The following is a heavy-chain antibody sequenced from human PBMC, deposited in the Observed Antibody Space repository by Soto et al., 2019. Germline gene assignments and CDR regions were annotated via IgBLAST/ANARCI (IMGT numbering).Heavy chain of an antibody. Sequence: EVQLVESGGGLVQPGGSLRLSCAASGFTFSSYWMSWVRQAPGKGLEWVANIKQDGSEKYYVDSVKGRFTISIDNAKNSLYLQMNSLRAEDTAVYYCARRYPYLPYGDYAYYMDVWGKGTTVTVSS. CDR2: IKQDGSEK. CDR3: ARRYPYLPYGDYAYYMDV. J-gene: IGHJ6*03. D-gene: IGHD4-17*01. V-gene: IGHV3-7*01. CDR1: GFTFSSYW.